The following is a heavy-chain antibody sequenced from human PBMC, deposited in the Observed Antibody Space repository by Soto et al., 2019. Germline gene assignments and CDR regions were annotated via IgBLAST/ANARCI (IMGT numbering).Heavy chain of an antibody. CDR3: XXXXXXXXXXXXP. J-gene: IGHJ5*02. CDR2: IFSNDEK. CDR1: GFSLSNAGLG. Sequence: QVTVKESGPVLVKPTETLTLTCTVSGFSLSNAGLGVSWIRQPPGKALEWLAHIFSNDEKSYSTSLKSRLTISKDTSKSQVVLTMTNMDPVXXAXXXXXXXXXXXXXXXXPXGQGTLVTVSS. V-gene: IGHV2-26*01.